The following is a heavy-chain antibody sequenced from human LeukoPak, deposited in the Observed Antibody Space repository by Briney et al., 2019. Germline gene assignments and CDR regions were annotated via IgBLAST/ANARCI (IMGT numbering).Heavy chain of an antibody. CDR3: AKDKGGSGSYGVDY. CDR1: GFTFSSYS. J-gene: IGHJ4*02. CDR2: ISSSSSYI. Sequence: GGSLRLSCAASGFTFSSYSMNWVRQAPGKGLEWVSSISSSSSYIYYADSVKGRFTISRDNSKNTLYLQMNSLRAEDTAVYYCAKDKGGSGSYGVDYWGQGTLVTVSS. D-gene: IGHD3-10*01. V-gene: IGHV3-21*04.